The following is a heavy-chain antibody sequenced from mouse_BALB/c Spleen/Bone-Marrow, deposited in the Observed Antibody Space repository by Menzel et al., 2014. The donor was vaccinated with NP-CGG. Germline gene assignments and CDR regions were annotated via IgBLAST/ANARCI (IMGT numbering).Heavy chain of an antibody. CDR2: INVNGDTT. Sequence: EVMLVESGGGLVQPVGSLKLSCAASGFTFSSYGMSWVRQTPDKRLEMIATINVNGDTTYHPDSVKGRFTISRDNVKNTLYLQMSSLKSEDTAMYYCARGYDYSSWFAYWGQGTLVTVSA. V-gene: IGHV5-6-3*01. CDR1: GFTFSSYG. CDR3: ARGYDYSSWFAY. D-gene: IGHD2-4*01. J-gene: IGHJ3*01.